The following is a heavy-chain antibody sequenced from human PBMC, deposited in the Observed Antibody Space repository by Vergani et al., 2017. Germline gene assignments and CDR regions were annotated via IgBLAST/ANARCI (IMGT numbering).Heavy chain of an antibody. D-gene: IGHD3-10*01. Sequence: VQLVQSGAEVKKPGASVKVSCKASGYTFTGYYMHWVRQAPGKGLEWVSGISWNSGSIGYADSVKGRFTISRDNAKNSLYLQMNSLRAEDTALYYCARGFPPGVYYGSGSYYDYWGQGTLVTVSS. CDR1: GYTFTGYY. V-gene: IGHV3-9*01. CDR2: ISWNSGSI. CDR3: ARGFPPGVYYGSGSYYDY. J-gene: IGHJ4*02.